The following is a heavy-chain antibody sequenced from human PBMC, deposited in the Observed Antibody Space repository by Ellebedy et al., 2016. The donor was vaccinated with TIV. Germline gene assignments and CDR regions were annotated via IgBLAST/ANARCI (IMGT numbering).Heavy chain of an antibody. D-gene: IGHD3-22*01. CDR1: GFTFNNSG. CDR3: TRQGGRDSSAYMRDYYYYGMDV. J-gene: IGHJ6*02. Sequence: GGSLRLSCAASGFTFNNSGMNWVRQASGKGLEWVGRIRAKVNSYATAYAGSVKGRFTISRDDSKNTAYLQMDRLKTEDTAVYYCTRQGGRDSSAYMRDYYYYGMDVWGQGTTVTVSS. V-gene: IGHV3-73*01. CDR2: IRAKVNSYAT.